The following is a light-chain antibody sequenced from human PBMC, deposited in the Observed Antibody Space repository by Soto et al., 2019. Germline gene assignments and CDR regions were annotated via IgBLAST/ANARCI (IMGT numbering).Light chain of an antibody. CDR3: QQYGSSPPFT. CDR1: QSVRNNY. J-gene: IGKJ5*01. V-gene: IGKV3-20*01. Sequence: IVLTQSPAPLSLSPGERATLSCRASQSVRNNYLAWYQVRPGQAPRLLIYDASTKATAIPDRISGGGSGTDFTLTITGLEPEDLAVYYCQQYGSSPPFTFGQGTRLE. CDR2: DAS.